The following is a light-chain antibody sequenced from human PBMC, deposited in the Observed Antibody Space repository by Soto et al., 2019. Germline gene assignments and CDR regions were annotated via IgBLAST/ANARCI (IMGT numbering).Light chain of an antibody. V-gene: IGLV2-14*01. CDR3: TSYSRYRVLV. CDR1: SSDIGGYKY. Sequence: QSALTQPASVSGSLGQSITISCTGTSSDIGGYKYVSWYQQHPGKAPKLIIFEVSNRPSGVSDRLSGSNSGNTASLTISGLQAEDEADYHCTSYSRYRVLVFGGGTKVTVL. CDR2: EVS. J-gene: IGLJ3*02.